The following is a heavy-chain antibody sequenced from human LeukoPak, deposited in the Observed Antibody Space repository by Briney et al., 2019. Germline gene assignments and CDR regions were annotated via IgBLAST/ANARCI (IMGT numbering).Heavy chain of an antibody. D-gene: IGHD3-22*01. Sequence: GGSLRLSCAASGFTFSSYAMSWVRQAPGKGLEWVPAISGSGGSTYYADSVKGRFTISRDNSKNTLYLQMNSLRAEDTAVYYCAKDYRHYYDSSGYYYYYYYGMDVWGQGTTVTVSS. V-gene: IGHV3-23*01. CDR1: GFTFSSYA. CDR3: AKDYRHYYDSSGYYYYYYYGMDV. CDR2: ISGSGGST. J-gene: IGHJ6*02.